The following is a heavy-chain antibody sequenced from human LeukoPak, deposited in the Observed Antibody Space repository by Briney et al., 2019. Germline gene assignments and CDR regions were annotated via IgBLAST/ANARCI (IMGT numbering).Heavy chain of an antibody. CDR1: GYSFTSYW. CDR2: IYPGDSDT. D-gene: IGHD4-17*01. J-gene: IGHJ4*02. V-gene: IGHV5-51*01. Sequence: GESLKISCKCSGYSFTSYWIGWVRQMPGKGLEWMGIIYPGDSDTRYSPSFQGQVTISDDKSISTAYLQWSSLKAPDTAMYYCARQDPFGATVKFFDYWGQGTLVTVSS. CDR3: ARQDPFGATVKFFDY.